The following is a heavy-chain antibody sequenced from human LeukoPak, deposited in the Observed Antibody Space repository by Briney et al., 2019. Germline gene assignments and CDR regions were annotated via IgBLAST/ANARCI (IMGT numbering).Heavy chain of an antibody. J-gene: IGHJ3*02. D-gene: IGHD3-22*01. Sequence: GASVKVSCNGSSYTFTSNGISWVRQAPGQGLEWVGRGSAYNGNTNNAKKLQGRVTMTTDTSTSTAYMELRSLRSDNTAVYYWARDRLLRYYYDCSGYYSDAFDIWGQGTMLTVSS. V-gene: IGHV1-18*01. CDR3: ARDRLLRYYYDCSGYYSDAFDI. CDR1: SYTFTSNG. CDR2: GSAYNGNT.